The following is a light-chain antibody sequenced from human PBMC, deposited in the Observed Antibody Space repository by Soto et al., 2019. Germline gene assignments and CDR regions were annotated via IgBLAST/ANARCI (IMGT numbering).Light chain of an antibody. CDR1: QSVSSY. J-gene: IGKJ2*01. CDR3: QQRSNWPLMYT. Sequence: EIVLTQSLATLSLSPGERATLSCRASQSVSSYLDWYQQKPGQAPRLLIYDASNRATGIPARFSGSGSGTDFTLTISSLEPEDFAVYYCQQRSNWPLMYTFGQGTKLEIK. CDR2: DAS. V-gene: IGKV3-11*01.